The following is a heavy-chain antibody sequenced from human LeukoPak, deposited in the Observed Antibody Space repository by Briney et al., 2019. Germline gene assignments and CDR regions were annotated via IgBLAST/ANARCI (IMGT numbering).Heavy chain of an antibody. J-gene: IGHJ3*02. D-gene: IGHD4-23*01. Sequence: TSVTLSLTCTVSGASMSSYYWSWIRQPPGKRLEWIGYIYYSGSANYNPSLKSRVTISVDTSKNQFSLKLSSVTAADTAVYYCARDGPLPYYGGSQGDAFDIWGQGTMVTVSS. CDR2: IYYSGSA. V-gene: IGHV4-59*01. CDR1: GASMSSYY. CDR3: ARDGPLPYYGGSQGDAFDI.